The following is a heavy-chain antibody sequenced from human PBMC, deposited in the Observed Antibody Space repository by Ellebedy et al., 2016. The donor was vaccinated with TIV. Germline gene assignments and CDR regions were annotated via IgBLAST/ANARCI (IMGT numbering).Heavy chain of an antibody. Sequence: GESLKISCSASGFTFSSYAMHWVRHAPGKGLDYISAIVSNGDSTYYANSVKGRFIISRDNSKNTLYLQMSSLKPEDTAVYYCVKAWGDWGQGTLVTVSS. CDR3: VKAWGD. V-gene: IGHV3-64D*06. J-gene: IGHJ4*02. CDR2: IVSNGDST. CDR1: GFTFSSYA. D-gene: IGHD3-16*01.